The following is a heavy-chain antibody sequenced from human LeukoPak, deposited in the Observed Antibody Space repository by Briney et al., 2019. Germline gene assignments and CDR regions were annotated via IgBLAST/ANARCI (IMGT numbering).Heavy chain of an antibody. CDR2: ISYDGGNK. V-gene: IGHV3-30-3*01. D-gene: IGHD2-15*01. CDR1: GFTFSSYA. Sequence: GGSLRLSCAASGFTFSSYAMHWVRQAPGKGLEWVAVISYDGGNKYYADSVKGRFTISRDNSKNTLYLQMNSLRAEDTAVYYCARAMSPGCSGGSCYRGYNWFDPWGQGTLVTVSS. J-gene: IGHJ5*02. CDR3: ARAMSPGCSGGSCYRGYNWFDP.